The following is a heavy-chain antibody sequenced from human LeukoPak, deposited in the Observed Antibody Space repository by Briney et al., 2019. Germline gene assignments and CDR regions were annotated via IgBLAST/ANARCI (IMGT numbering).Heavy chain of an antibody. D-gene: IGHD5-18*01. Sequence: PSETLSLTCAVSGGSFSGYYWSWLRQPPGKGLEWIGEINHSGSTNYNPSLKSRVTISVDTSKNQFSLKLSSVTAADTAVYYCASRGYSYAQDYWGQGTLVTVSS. CDR2: INHSGST. J-gene: IGHJ4*02. CDR1: GGSFSGYY. CDR3: ASRGYSYAQDY. V-gene: IGHV4-34*01.